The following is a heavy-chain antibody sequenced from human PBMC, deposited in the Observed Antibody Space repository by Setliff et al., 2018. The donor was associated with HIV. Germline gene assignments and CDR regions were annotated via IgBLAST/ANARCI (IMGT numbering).Heavy chain of an antibody. CDR2: VSYDGSYK. D-gene: IGHD2-21*01. V-gene: IGHV3-30*04. J-gene: IGHJ4*02. Sequence: GGSLRLSCEASGFNFDLYAFHWVRQAPGKGLEWVAVVSYDGSYKNYADSVKGRFIISRDDSESTLFLQMNSLRVDDTAVYYCARVRYCGSPSCRKEFDFWGQGTLVTVSS. CDR3: ARVRYCGSPSCRKEFDF. CDR1: GFNFDLYA.